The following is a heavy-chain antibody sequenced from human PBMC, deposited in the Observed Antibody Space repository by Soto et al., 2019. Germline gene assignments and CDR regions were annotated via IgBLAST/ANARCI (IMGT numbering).Heavy chain of an antibody. Sequence: EVQLLESGGGLVQPGGSLRLSCAASGFTFSSYPMSWVRQAPGKGLEWVSAVSGSGGSTYYADSVKGRFTISRDNSRNTLYLQMSSRRAEDTAVYYGANRWSSGYDYGDYWGQGTLVTGAS. CDR3: ANRWSSGYDYGDY. CDR1: GFTFSSYP. D-gene: IGHD3-22*01. J-gene: IGHJ4*02. V-gene: IGHV3-23*01. CDR2: VSGSGGST.